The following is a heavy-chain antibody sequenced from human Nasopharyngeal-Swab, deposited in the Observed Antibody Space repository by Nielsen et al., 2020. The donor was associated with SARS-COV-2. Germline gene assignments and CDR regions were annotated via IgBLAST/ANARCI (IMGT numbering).Heavy chain of an antibody. V-gene: IGHV1-69*04. D-gene: IGHD1-20*01. CDR3: ARAHNWNDYGNWFDP. CDR2: IIPILGIA. CDR1: AGTFSSYA. J-gene: IGHJ5*02. Sequence: SVKVSCKASAGTFSSYAISWVRQAPGQGLEWMGRIIPILGIANYAQKFHGRVTITADKSTSTAYMELSSLRSEDTAVYYCARAHNWNDYGNWFDPWGQGTLVTVSS.